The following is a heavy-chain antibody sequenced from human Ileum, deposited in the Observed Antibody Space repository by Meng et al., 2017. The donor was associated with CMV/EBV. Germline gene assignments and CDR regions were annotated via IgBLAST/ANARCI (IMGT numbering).Heavy chain of an antibody. J-gene: IGHJ6*02. CDR2: ISTRSRYI. CDR1: GFTFSGYS. CDR3: ARAKDIIVVPAGYGMDV. V-gene: IGHV3-21*01. Sequence: GGSLRLSCAASGFTFSGYSMNGVRQAPGKGREGVSSISTRSRYIYYADSVKGQFTISRDNAKNSLYLQMNSLRAEDTAVYYCARAKDIIVVPAGYGMDVWGQGTTVTVSS. D-gene: IGHD2-2*01.